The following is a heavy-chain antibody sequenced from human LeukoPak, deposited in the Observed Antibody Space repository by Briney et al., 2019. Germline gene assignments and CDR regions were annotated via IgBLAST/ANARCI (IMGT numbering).Heavy chain of an antibody. CDR1: GGSISSGGYS. CDR2: IYYSGST. J-gene: IGHJ4*01. D-gene: IGHD5-24*01. V-gene: IGHV4-61*08. Sequence: PSETLSLTCAVSGGSISSGGYSWSWIRQPPGKGLEWIGYIYYSGSTNYNPSLKSRVTISVDTSKNQFSLKLSSVTAADTAVYCWGRGGVAGDGYYFAYGAKEPRVTVPS. CDR3: GRGGVAGDGYYFAY.